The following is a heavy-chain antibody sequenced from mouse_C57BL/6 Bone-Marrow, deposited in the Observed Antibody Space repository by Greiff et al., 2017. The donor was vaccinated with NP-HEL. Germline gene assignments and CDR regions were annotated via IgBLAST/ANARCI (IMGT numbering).Heavy chain of an antibody. CDR2: INPYNGGT. Sequence: EVQLVESGPVLVKPGASVKMSCKASGYTFTDYYMNWVKQSHGKSLEWIGVINPYNGGTSYNQKFKGKATLTVDKSSSTAYMELNSLTSEDSAVYYCARGGWPNYYAMDYWGQGTSVTVSS. V-gene: IGHV1-19*01. J-gene: IGHJ4*01. CDR1: GYTFTDYY. D-gene: IGHD2-3*01. CDR3: ARGGWPNYYAMDY.